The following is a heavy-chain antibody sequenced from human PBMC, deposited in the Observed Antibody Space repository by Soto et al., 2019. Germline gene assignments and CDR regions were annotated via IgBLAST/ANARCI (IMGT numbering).Heavy chain of an antibody. D-gene: IGHD2-2*01. CDR2: IIPIFGTA. CDR1: GGTFSSYA. Sequence: GASVKVSCKASGGTFSSYAISWVRQAPGQGLEWMGGIIPIFGTANYAQKFQGRVTITADESTSTAYMELSSLRSEDTAVYYCARAEENCSSTSCYGHYYHYYGMDVWGQGTTVTVSS. CDR3: ARAEENCSSTSCYGHYYHYYGMDV. V-gene: IGHV1-69*13. J-gene: IGHJ6*02.